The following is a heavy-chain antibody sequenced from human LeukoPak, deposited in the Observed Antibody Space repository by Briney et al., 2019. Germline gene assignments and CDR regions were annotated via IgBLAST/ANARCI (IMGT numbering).Heavy chain of an antibody. V-gene: IGHV3-66*01. CDR1: GLSVSGNY. Sequence: GGSLRLSCAASGLSVSGNYMSWVRQAPGKGLEWVSVLYSGGSTYYADSVKGRFTISRDNSRNTLYLQMSSLRAEDTAVYYCARAPPGYCSGGSCSRPLDLWGQGTLVTVSS. CDR3: ARAPPGYCSGGSCSRPLDL. D-gene: IGHD2-15*01. J-gene: IGHJ5*02. CDR2: LYSGGST.